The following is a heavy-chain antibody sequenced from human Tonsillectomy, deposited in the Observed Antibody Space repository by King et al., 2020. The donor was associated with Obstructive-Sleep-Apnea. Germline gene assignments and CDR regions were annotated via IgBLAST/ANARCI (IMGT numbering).Heavy chain of an antibody. D-gene: IGHD1-26*01. CDR3: ARVRRGGYGGGGLYV. CDR1: GYTFTDYY. Sequence: VQLVQSGAAVKKPGASVKVSCKASGYTFTDYYMHWVRQAPGQGLEWMGWINPNRGDTTYAQKFQGRVTMTRDTSISTAYMELSRLRSDDTAVYYCARVRRGGYGGGGLYVWGQGTTVTVS. CDR2: INPNRGDT. V-gene: IGHV1-2*02. J-gene: IGHJ6*02.